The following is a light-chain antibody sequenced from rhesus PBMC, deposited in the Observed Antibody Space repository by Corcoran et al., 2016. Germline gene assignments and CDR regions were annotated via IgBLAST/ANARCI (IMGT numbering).Light chain of an antibody. CDR3: LQYNTDPPT. CDR2: KTS. J-gene: IGKJ1*01. Sequence: DIQMTQSPSSLSASVGDRVIITCRASQGITTSFNWYQQQPGKTPKRLIYKTSSLESGVPSRFSGSGSGTDFTLTISSLQPEEFATYYCLQYNTDPPTFGQGTRVEIK. CDR1: QGITTS. V-gene: IGKV1-43*02.